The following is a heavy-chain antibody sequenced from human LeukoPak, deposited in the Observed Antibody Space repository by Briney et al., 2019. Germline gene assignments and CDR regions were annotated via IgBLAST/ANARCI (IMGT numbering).Heavy chain of an antibody. D-gene: IGHD5-24*01. CDR1: GFDFTDYY. Sequence: PGGSLRLSCAASGFDFTDYYMTWIRQAPGKGLEWISYISGTGSPTYYADSVKGRFTVSRDNANNSLYLQMNSLRAEDTAVCYCARWLQFGGDYFDYWGQGTLVTVSS. J-gene: IGHJ4*02. CDR3: ARWLQFGGDYFDY. CDR2: ISGTGSPT. V-gene: IGHV3-11*04.